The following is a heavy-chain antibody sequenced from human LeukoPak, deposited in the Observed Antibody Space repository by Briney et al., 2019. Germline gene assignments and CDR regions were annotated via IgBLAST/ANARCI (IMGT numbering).Heavy chain of an antibody. Sequence: GESLKISCKGSGYRFTSYWIGWVGQMPGKGLECLGIIYPGDADTRYSPSFQGQVTISADKAISTAYLQWSSLKASDTAMYYCARHPHGGILTGNPTGAFDVWGQGTMVTVSS. V-gene: IGHV5-51*01. CDR3: ARHPHGGILTGNPTGAFDV. J-gene: IGHJ3*01. CDR1: GYRFTSYW. D-gene: IGHD3-9*01. CDR2: IYPGDADT.